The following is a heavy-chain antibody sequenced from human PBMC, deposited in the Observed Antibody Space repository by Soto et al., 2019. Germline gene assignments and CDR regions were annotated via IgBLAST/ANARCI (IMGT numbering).Heavy chain of an antibody. CDR2: ISSSGSTI. J-gene: IGHJ4*02. CDR3: ARGGFGEFGSFDY. D-gene: IGHD3-10*01. CDR1: GFTFSSYE. V-gene: IGHV3-48*03. Sequence: PGGSLRLSCAASGFTFSSYEMNWVRQAPGKGLAWVSYISSSGSTIYYADSVKGRFTISRDNAKNSLYLQMNSLRAEDTAVYYCARGGFGEFGSFDYWGQGTLVTVSS.